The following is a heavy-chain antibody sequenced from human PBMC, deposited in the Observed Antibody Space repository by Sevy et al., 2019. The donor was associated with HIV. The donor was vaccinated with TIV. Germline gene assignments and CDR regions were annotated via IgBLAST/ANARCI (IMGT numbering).Heavy chain of an antibody. Sequence: SATLSLTCTVSGDSISSYYWSWIRQHPGKGLEWIGYIFYNGITNYNHSLKSQVTISVDTSKNQFSLMLSSVTASDTAVYYCARSIAAPRGMDVSGQGTTVTVSS. CDR3: ARSIAAPRGMDV. CDR1: GDSISSYY. V-gene: IGHV4-59*01. D-gene: IGHD6-6*01. J-gene: IGHJ6*02. CDR2: IFYNGIT.